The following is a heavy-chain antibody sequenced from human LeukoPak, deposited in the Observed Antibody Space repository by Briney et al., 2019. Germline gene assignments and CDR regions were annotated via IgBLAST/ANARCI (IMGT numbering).Heavy chain of an antibody. V-gene: IGHV4-4*07. Sequence: ADTLSLTCTVSGGSISNYYWSWIRQPAGKGLEWIGRIYSSGSTNYNPSLKSRVTMSEDTSKNQFSLKLSSATAADTAVYYCARDDRVMVRGAIRTTDWFDPWGQGTLVTVSS. CDR3: ARDDRVMVRGAIRTTDWFDP. J-gene: IGHJ5*02. CDR1: GGSISNYY. D-gene: IGHD3-10*01. CDR2: IYSSGST.